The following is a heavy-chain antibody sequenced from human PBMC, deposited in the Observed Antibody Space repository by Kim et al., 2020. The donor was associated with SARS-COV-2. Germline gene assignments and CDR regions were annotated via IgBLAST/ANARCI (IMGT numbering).Heavy chain of an antibody. CDR3: ARVGPGGGYYSDY. D-gene: IGHD3-22*01. J-gene: IGHJ4*02. CDR2: IWYDGSNK. Sequence: GGSLRLSCAASGFTFSSYGMHWVRQAPGKGLEWVAVIWYDGSNKYYADSVKGRFTISRDNSKNTLYLQMNSLRAEDTAVYYCARVGPGGGYYSDYWVQGTLVTVSS. CDR1: GFTFSSYG. V-gene: IGHV3-33*01.